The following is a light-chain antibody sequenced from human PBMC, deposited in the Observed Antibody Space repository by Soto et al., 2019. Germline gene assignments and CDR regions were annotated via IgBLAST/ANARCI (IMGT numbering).Light chain of an antibody. CDR3: LQDYNYPWT. CDR1: QSIRND. Sequence: ALQMTQSPSSLSASVAHRVTIPCRASQSIRNDLGWYQQKPGTAPKLLIYAASSLQSGVPSRFSGSGSGTEFTLTISSLQPEDFATYYCLQDYNYPWTFGQGAKVDIK. V-gene: IGKV1-6*01. J-gene: IGKJ1*01. CDR2: AAS.